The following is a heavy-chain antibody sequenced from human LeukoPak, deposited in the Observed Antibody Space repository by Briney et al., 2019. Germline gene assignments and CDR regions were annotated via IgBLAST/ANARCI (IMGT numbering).Heavy chain of an antibody. CDR3: ARETTVTALDY. V-gene: IGHV4-59*01. CDR2: IYYSWST. D-gene: IGHD4-17*01. J-gene: IGHJ4*02. CDR1: GGSISSYY. Sequence: SETLSLTCTVSGGSISSYYWSWIRQPPGKGLEGMGYIYYSWSTNYNPSLKSRGTISVDTSKNQFSLKLSSVTAAGTAVYYCARETTVTALDYWGQGTLVTVSS.